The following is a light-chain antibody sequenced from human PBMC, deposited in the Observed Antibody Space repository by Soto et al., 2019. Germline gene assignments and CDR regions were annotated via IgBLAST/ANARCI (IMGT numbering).Light chain of an antibody. Sequence: EIVLTQSPGTLSLSPGERATLSCRASQSVSSSYLAWYQQKPGQSPRLLIYGASSRVSGIPDRFSGSGSGTDFTLTISRLEPEDFAMYYCQQYGNSPPSTFGQGTRLDIK. J-gene: IGKJ5*01. CDR2: GAS. CDR3: QQYGNSPPST. V-gene: IGKV3-20*01. CDR1: QSVSSSY.